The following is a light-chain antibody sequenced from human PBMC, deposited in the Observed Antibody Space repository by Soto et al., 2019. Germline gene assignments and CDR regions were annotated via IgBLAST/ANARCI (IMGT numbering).Light chain of an antibody. CDR3: QTWGTGFYV. J-gene: IGLJ1*01. V-gene: IGLV4-69*01. Sequence: QPVLTQSPSASASLGASVKLTCTLSSGHSSYTIAWHQQQPEKGPRYLMKLNSDGSHSKGDGIPDRFSGSSSGAERYLTISGRQSEDEADYCCQTWGTGFYVFGTGTKLTVL. CDR2: LNSDGSH. CDR1: SGHSSYT.